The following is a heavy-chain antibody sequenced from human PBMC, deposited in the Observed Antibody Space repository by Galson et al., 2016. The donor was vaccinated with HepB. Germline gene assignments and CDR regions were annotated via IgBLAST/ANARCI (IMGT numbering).Heavy chain of an antibody. V-gene: IGHV1-18*01. CDR1: GYTFNNYG. Sequence: SVKVSCKASGYTFNNYGISWVRQAPGQGLEWMGWISGNSANSNSAQKFQGRVIMTTDTSTSTADMELRSLRSDDTAVYYCARYPILLWFGEDDAFDVWGQGTEVTVSS. CDR2: ISGNSANS. J-gene: IGHJ3*01. D-gene: IGHD3-10*01. CDR3: ARYPILLWFGEDDAFDV.